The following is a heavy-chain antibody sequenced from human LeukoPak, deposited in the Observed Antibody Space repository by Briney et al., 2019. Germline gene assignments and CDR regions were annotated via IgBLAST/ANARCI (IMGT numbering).Heavy chain of an antibody. CDR2: ISGSDGTS. CDR3: AKSLGVGGYTRYKGFDQ. D-gene: IGHD3-16*02. V-gene: IGHV3-23*01. J-gene: IGHJ4*02. Sequence: GGSLRLSCAASGFTFNSFAMDWVRQAPGKGLEWVSSISGSDGTSHYADFVKGRFTISRDNSKNTLYLQMNSLRAEDTAAYYCAKSLGVGGYTRYKGFDQWGQGTLVVVSS. CDR1: GFTFNSFA.